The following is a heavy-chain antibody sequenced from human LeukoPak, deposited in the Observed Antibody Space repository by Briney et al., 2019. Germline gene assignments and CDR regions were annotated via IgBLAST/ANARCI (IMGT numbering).Heavy chain of an antibody. Sequence: GGSLRLSCAASGLTFSDYYMSWIRQAPGKGLEWVSYISSSGSTIYYADSVMGRFTISRDNAKNSLYLQMNSLRAEDTAVYYCARGRRNWNQWVGFDYWGQGTLVTVSS. CDR2: ISSSGSTI. J-gene: IGHJ4*02. D-gene: IGHD1-1*01. CDR1: GLTFSDYY. CDR3: ARGRRNWNQWVGFDY. V-gene: IGHV3-11*01.